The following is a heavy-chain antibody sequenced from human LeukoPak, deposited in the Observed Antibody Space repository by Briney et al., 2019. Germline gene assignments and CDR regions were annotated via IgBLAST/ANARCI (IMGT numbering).Heavy chain of an antibody. CDR1: GYTFSSHG. V-gene: IGHV1-18*04. CDR3: ARDGESGYDSFDWFDP. D-gene: IGHD5-12*01. Sequence: GASVKVSCKASGYTFSSHGISWVRQAPGQGLEWMGWISGYNGKTNYAQNFQGRVTMTTDTSTSTAYLELRSLRFDDTAVYYCARDGESGYDSFDWFDPWGQGTLVTVSS. CDR2: ISGYNGKT. J-gene: IGHJ5*02.